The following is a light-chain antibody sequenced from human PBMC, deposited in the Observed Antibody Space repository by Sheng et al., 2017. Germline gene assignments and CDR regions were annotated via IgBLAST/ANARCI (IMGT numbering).Light chain of an antibody. CDR2: DVN. J-gene: IGLJ2*01. CDR1: SSDVGGYNY. CDR3: SSYGGSNNLL. V-gene: IGLV2-8*01. Sequence: QSALTQPPSASGSPGQSVTISCTGTSSDVGGYNYVSWYQQHPGKAPKLFIYDVNKRPSGVPDRFSGSKSGNTASLTVSGLQAEDEADYYCSSYGGSNNLLFGGGTKLTVL.